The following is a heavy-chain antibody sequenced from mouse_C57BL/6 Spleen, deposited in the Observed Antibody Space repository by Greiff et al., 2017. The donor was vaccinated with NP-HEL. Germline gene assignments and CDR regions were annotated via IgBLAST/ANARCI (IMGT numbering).Heavy chain of an antibody. J-gene: IGHJ4*01. Sequence: VQLQQSGAELVRPGASVKLSCTASGFNIKDDYMHWVKQRPEQGLEWIGWIDPENGDTEYASKFQGKATITADTSSNTAYLQLSSLTSEDTAVYYCTRGGYGNYLYAMDYWGQGTSVTVSS. CDR3: TRGGYGNYLYAMDY. D-gene: IGHD2-1*01. CDR2: IDPENGDT. CDR1: GFNIKDDY. V-gene: IGHV14-4*01.